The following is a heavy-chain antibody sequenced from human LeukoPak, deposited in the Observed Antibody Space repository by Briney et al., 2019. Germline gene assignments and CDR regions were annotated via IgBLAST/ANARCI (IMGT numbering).Heavy chain of an antibody. CDR1: GGSISSSNW. CDR3: AKSGSGHYYYYYMDV. J-gene: IGHJ6*03. Sequence: PSGTLSLTCAVSGGSISSSNWWSWVRQPPGKGLEWVANIKQDGSEKYYVDSVKGRFTISRDNAKNSLYLQMNSLRAEDTAVYYCAKSGSGHYYYYYMDVWGKGTTVTVSS. D-gene: IGHD3-3*01. CDR2: IKQDGSEK. V-gene: IGHV3-7*03.